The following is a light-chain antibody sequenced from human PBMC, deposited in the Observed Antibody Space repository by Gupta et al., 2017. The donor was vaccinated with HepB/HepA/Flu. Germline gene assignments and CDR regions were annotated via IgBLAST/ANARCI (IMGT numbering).Light chain of an antibody. CDR2: NDS. J-gene: IGLJ2*01. V-gene: IGLV3-21*04. CDR3: QVWDSSDDSAV. CDR1: NIGPKG. Sequence: SYVLTQPPSVSVSPGKTASITCGGNNIGPKGVHCYQQKPGHAPVMVIYNDSDRTSGIPERFSGSNSGSTATLTISRVEAGDEAEYYCQVWDSSDDSAVFGGGTKLTVL.